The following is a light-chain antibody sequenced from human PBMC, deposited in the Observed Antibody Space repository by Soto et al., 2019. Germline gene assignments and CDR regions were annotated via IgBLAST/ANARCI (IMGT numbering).Light chain of an antibody. CDR1: SSDIGGYNY. J-gene: IGLJ2*01. CDR3: SSYTGSTTLV. CDR2: NVS. V-gene: IGLV2-14*01. Sequence: QSALTQPASVSGSPGQSITISCTGTSSDIGGYNYVSWYQQNPGKAPKLMIYNVSNRPSGVSNRFAASNSGNTASLTISGLHAEDDADYYCSSYTGSTTLVFGGGTKLTVL.